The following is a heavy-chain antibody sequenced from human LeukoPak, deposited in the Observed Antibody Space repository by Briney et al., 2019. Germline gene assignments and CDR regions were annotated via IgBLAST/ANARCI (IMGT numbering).Heavy chain of an antibody. CDR2: ITSSSSTI. J-gene: IGHJ3*02. CDR3: ARDFGYYGSGTSDI. Sequence: GGSLRLSCAASGFTFSTYSMNWVRQAPGKGLEWVSYITSSSSTIYYADSVKGRFTISRDNSKNTVFLQMNSLRAEDTAMYYCARDFGYYGSGTSDIWGQGTMVTVSS. CDR1: GFTFSTYS. V-gene: IGHV3-48*01. D-gene: IGHD3-10*01.